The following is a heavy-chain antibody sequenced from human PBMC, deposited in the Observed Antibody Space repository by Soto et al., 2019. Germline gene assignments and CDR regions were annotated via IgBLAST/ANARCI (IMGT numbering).Heavy chain of an antibody. D-gene: IGHD3-22*01. J-gene: IGHJ4*01. CDR1: GFTFTNAW. V-gene: IGHV3-15*07. Sequence: GGSLRLSCAASGFTFTNAWINWVRQAPGKGLEWVGRIKSKTDGGTTDYAEPVKGRFAISRDDSNNMVYLQMNSLKIEDSAVYYFTTDSYSTIIIVRFDYWGHGTLVTVSS. CDR3: TTDSYSTIIIVRFDY. CDR2: IKSKTDGGTT.